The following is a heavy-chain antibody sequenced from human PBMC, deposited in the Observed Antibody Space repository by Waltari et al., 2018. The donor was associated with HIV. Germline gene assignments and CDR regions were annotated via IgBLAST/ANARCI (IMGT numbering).Heavy chain of an antibody. D-gene: IGHD3-22*01. Sequence: QVQLQESGPGLVKPSQTLSLTCTVSGGSISSGDYYWSWIRQPHGKGLEWIGYIYYSGSTYYTPSLKRRVTISVDTSKNQFSLKLSAVTAADTAVYYCARVRGPYDSSGYFQYYFDYWGQGTLVTVSS. J-gene: IGHJ4*02. V-gene: IGHV4-30-4*01. CDR1: GGSISSGDYY. CDR2: IYYSGST. CDR3: ARVRGPYDSSGYFQYYFDY.